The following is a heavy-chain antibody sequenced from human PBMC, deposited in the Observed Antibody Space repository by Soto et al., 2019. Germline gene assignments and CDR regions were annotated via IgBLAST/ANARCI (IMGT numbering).Heavy chain of an antibody. V-gene: IGHV1-69*13. D-gene: IGHD3-3*01. Sequence: SVKVSCKAPGGTFSSYAISWVRQAPGQGLEWMGGIIPIFGTANYAQKFQVRVTITADESTSTAYMELSSLRSEDTAVYYCARARPGYFWSGYYTGIYYYYGMDVWGQGTTVTVSS. CDR1: GGTFSSYA. J-gene: IGHJ6*02. CDR2: IIPIFGTA. CDR3: ARARPGYFWSGYYTGIYYYYGMDV.